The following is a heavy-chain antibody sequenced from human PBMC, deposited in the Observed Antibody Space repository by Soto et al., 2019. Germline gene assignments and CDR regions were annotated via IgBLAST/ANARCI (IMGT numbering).Heavy chain of an antibody. V-gene: IGHV4-31*03. J-gene: IGHJ4*02. CDR1: GGSISSGGYY. D-gene: IGHD3-10*01. CDR3: ARDRPHYGSGSYTVESLDY. CDR2: IYYSGST. Sequence: QVQLQESGPGLVKPSQTLSLTCTVSGGSISSGGYYWSWIRQHPGKGLEWIGYIYYSGSTYYNPSLKSRVTRSVDTSKNQCALKRSSVTAADTAVYYCARDRPHYGSGSYTVESLDYWGQGTLVTVSS.